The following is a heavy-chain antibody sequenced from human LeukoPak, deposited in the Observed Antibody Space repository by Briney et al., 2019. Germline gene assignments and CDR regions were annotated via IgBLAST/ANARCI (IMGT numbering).Heavy chain of an antibody. CDR2: IYYGGST. D-gene: IGHD2-15*01. J-gene: IGHJ5*02. Sequence: PSETLSLTCTVSGDSISSNDYYWGWIRQPPGKGLEWIGSIYYGGSTYYNPSLKSRVIISVDTSMNQFSLKLSFVTTADTAVYYCGRALGYCSGGSCTRGYNWFDPWGQGTLVTVPS. V-gene: IGHV4-39*01. CDR1: GDSISSNDYY. CDR3: GRALGYCSGGSCTRGYNWFDP.